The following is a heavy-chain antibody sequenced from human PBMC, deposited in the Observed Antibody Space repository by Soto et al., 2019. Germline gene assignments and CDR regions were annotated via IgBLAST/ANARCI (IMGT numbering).Heavy chain of an antibody. D-gene: IGHD3-10*01. CDR1: GFTFSNYW. CDR3: ARGGLHAYYKDN. V-gene: IGHV3-74*01. Sequence: GGSLRLSCAASGFTFSNYWMHWVRQAPGEGLVWVSRINSDGSTTNYADSVKGRFTVSRDNAKNTLYLQMNSLRAEETAIYYCARGGLHAYYKDNWGQGTLVTVSS. J-gene: IGHJ4*02. CDR2: INSDGSTT.